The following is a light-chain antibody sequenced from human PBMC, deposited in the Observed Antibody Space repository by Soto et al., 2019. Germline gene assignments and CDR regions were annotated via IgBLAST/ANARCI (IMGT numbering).Light chain of an antibody. CDR1: QSVSSGY. CDR3: QQYGSSRRT. Sequence: EIVLTQSPGTLSLSPGERATHSCRASQSVSSGYLAWYQQKPGQAPRLLIYGASSRATGIPDRFSGSGSGTDFTLTISRLEPEDFAVYYCQQYGSSRRTFGQGTKVEIK. J-gene: IGKJ1*01. CDR2: GAS. V-gene: IGKV3-20*01.